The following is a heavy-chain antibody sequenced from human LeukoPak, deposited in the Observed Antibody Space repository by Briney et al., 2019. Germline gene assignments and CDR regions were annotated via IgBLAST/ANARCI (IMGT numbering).Heavy chain of an antibody. CDR3: ARDSPRGDYYYGMDV. D-gene: IGHD3/OR15-3a*01. CDR2: IYYSGST. V-gene: IGHV4-59*01. CDR1: GGSISSYY. J-gene: IGHJ6*02. Sequence: PSETLSLTCTVSGGSISSYYWSWIRQPPGKGLEWIGYIYYSGSTNYNPSLKSRVTISVDTSKNQFSLKLSSVTAADTAVYYCARDSPRGDYYYGMDVWGQGTTVTVSS.